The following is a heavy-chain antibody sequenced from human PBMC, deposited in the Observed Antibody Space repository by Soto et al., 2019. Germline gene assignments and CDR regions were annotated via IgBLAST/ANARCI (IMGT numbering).Heavy chain of an antibody. CDR2: FDPEDGET. J-gene: IGHJ4*02. CDR3: ATDYYDSSGYYYGLDY. D-gene: IGHD3-22*01. V-gene: IGHV1-24*01. CDR1: GYTLTELS. Sequence: ASVKVSCKVSGYTLTELSMHWVRQAPGKGLEWMGGFDPEDGETIYAQKFQGRVTMTEDTSTDTAYMELSSLRSEDTAVYYCATDYYDSSGYYYGLDYWGQGTLVTVS.